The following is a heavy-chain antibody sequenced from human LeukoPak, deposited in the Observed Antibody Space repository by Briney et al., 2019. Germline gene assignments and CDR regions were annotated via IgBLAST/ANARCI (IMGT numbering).Heavy chain of an antibody. J-gene: IGHJ4*02. CDR2: IRSKAKSYAA. CDR1: GFTFSVSV. CDR3: ARGIGGSYYELPDY. Sequence: GGSLRLSCAASGFTFSVSVMHWVRQASGKGLEWVGRIRSKAKSYAAAYAASVKGRFTISRDDSQNTAYLQMNSLRAEDTAVYYCARGIGGSYYELPDYWGQGTLVTVSS. V-gene: IGHV3-73*01. D-gene: IGHD1-26*01.